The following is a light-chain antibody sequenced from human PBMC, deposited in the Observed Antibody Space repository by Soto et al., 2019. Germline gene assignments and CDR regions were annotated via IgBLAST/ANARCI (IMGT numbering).Light chain of an antibody. CDR1: QSVCSSY. Sequence: EIVLTQSPGTLSLSPGERATLSCRASQSVCSSYLAWYQQKPGQAPRLLIYGASSRATGIPDRFSGSGSGTDFTLTIRRLEPEDFAVYYCQQYGSSPQTFGQGTKVDIK. CDR2: GAS. CDR3: QQYGSSPQT. J-gene: IGKJ1*01. V-gene: IGKV3-20*01.